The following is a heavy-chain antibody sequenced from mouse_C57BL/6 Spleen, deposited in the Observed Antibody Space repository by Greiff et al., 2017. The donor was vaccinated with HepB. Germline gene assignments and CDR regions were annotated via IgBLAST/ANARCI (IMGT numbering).Heavy chain of an antibody. CDR2: IYPRSGNT. V-gene: IGHV1-81*01. CDR3: ARGNYYGSSYEYFDV. CDR1: GYTFTSYG. J-gene: IGHJ1*03. D-gene: IGHD1-1*01. Sequence: VQLKESGAELARPGASVKLSCKASGYTFTSYGISWVKQRTGQGLEWIGEIYPRSGNTYYNEKFKGKATLTADKSSSTAYMELRSLTSEDSAVYFCARGNYYGSSYEYFDVWGTGTTVTVSS.